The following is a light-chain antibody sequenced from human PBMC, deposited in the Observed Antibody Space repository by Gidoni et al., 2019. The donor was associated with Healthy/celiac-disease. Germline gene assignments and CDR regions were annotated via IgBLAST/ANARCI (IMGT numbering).Light chain of an antibody. CDR1: QSVSSY. CDR3: QQRSNWPT. CDR2: DAS. Sequence: EIVLTQSPATLSLSPGERATLSCRASQSVSSYLAWYQQKPGQAPRLLIYDASNRATGIPARFSGSGSGTDFTLTISSLEPEDFAVYYCQQRSNWPTFXGXTKVEI. V-gene: IGKV3-11*01. J-gene: IGKJ4*01.